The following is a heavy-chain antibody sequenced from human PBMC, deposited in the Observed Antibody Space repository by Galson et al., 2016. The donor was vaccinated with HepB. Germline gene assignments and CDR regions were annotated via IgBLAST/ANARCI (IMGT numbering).Heavy chain of an antibody. Sequence: SLRLSCAASGFTFSSYAMSWVRQAPGKGLEWVSAISGTGGRTYYVDSVKGRFTISRDNSKNTLYLHMNSLRAEDTAVYYCARGDGYNYYFDYWGQGTLVTVST. CDR3: ARGDGYNYYFDY. CDR2: ISGTGGRT. CDR1: GFTFSSYA. D-gene: IGHD5-24*01. J-gene: IGHJ4*02. V-gene: IGHV3-23*01.